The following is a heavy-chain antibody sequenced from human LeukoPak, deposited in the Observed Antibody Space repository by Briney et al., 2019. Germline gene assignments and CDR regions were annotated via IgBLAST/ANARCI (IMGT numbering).Heavy chain of an antibody. CDR1: GFTFSSYS. Sequence: GGSLRLSCAASGFTFSSYSMNWVRQAPGKGREWVSYISSSSSTIYYADSVKGRFTISRDNAKNSLYLQMNSLRAEDTAVYYCARENVDTAMVRRYYFDYWGQGTLVTVSS. CDR2: ISSSSSTI. V-gene: IGHV3-48*01. J-gene: IGHJ4*02. CDR3: ARENVDTAMVRRYYFDY. D-gene: IGHD5-18*01.